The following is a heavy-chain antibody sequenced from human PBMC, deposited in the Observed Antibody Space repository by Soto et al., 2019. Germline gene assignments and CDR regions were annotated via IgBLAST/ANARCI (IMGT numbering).Heavy chain of an antibody. CDR3: ARGHCSSTSCYNYYYYGMDV. CDR2: IYYSGST. Sequence: QVQLQESGPGLVKPSETLSLTCTVSGGSISSYYWSWIRQPPGKGLEWIGYIYYSGSTNYNPSLKSRVTISVDTSKNQFSLKLSSVTAADTAVYYCARGHCSSTSCYNYYYYGMDVWGQGTTVTVSS. D-gene: IGHD2-2*01. J-gene: IGHJ6*02. V-gene: IGHV4-59*01. CDR1: GGSISSYY.